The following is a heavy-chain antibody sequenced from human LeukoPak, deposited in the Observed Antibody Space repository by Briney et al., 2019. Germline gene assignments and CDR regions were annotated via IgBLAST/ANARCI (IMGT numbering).Heavy chain of an antibody. J-gene: IGHJ4*02. CDR2: VEYDGGDK. CDR3: ATKRGNSGYLES. D-gene: IGHD2/OR15-2a*01. CDR1: GGSVSGYY. Sequence: PSETLSLTCAVYGGSVSGYYWSWIRQPPGKGLEWVAFVEYDGGDKYYTDSVKGRFTISRDNSRNTLYLQMNSLTTEDTAVYYCATKRGNSGYLESWGQGTLVTVSS. V-gene: IGHV3-30*02.